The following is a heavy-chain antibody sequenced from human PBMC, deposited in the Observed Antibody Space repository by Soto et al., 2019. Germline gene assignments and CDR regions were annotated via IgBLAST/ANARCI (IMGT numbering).Heavy chain of an antibody. CDR3: ARVQLRSTGWYP. J-gene: IGHJ5*02. CDR1: EFTFNSYL. D-gene: IGHD6-19*01. CDR2: INSDGSST. V-gene: IGHV3-74*01. Sequence: GGSLRHSCAAAEFTFNSYLMHWVRQAPGKGLVWVSRINSDGSSTSYADSVEGRFTISRDNAKNTLYLQMNSLRAEDTAIYYCARVQLRSTGWYPWGQGT.